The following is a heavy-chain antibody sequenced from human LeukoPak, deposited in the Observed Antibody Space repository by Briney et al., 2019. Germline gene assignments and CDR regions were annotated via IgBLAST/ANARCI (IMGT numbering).Heavy chain of an antibody. Sequence: ASVKVSCKASGYTFTGYYMHWVRQAPGQGLEWMGRINPNSGGTNYAQKFQGRVTMTRDTSISTAYMELSRLRSDDTAAYYCARDRDDYVWGSYRPIDYWGQGTLVTVSS. V-gene: IGHV1-2*06. CDR1: GYTFTGYY. CDR2: INPNSGGT. D-gene: IGHD3-16*02. J-gene: IGHJ4*02. CDR3: ARDRDDYVWGSYRPIDY.